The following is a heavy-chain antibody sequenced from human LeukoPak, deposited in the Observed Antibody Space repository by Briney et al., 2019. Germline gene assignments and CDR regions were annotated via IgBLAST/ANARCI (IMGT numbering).Heavy chain of an antibody. Sequence: SETLSLTCTVSGGSISSGDYYWRWIRQPPGKGLEWIGYIYYSGSTYYNPSLKSRVTISVDTSKNQFSLKLSSVTAADTAVYYCATSGSYYDAFDIWGQGTMVTVSS. CDR3: ATSGSYYDAFDI. CDR2: IYYSGST. CDR1: GGSISSGDYY. J-gene: IGHJ3*02. V-gene: IGHV4-30-4*08. D-gene: IGHD1-26*01.